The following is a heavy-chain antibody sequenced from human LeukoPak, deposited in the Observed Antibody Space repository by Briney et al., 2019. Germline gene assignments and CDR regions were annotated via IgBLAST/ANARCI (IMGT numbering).Heavy chain of an antibody. J-gene: IGHJ3*02. CDR1: GGSISSSSDY. V-gene: IGHV4-39*07. Sequence: SETLSLTCTVSGGSISSSSDYWGWIRQPPGKGLEWIGSICYSGRTYYNPSLKSRVAISVDTSKNQFSLKLSSVAAADTGVYYCARSTRVTKTCFDALDIWVQGTKVSVPS. CDR2: ICYSGRT. D-gene: IGHD4-17*01. CDR3: ARSTRVTKTCFDALDI.